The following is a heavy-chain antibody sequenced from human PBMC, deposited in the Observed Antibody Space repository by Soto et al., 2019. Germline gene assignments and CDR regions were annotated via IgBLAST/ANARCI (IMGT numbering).Heavy chain of an antibody. D-gene: IGHD3-10*01. Sequence: SETLSLTCTVSGGSISSSSYYWGWIRQPPGKGLEWIGSIYYSGSTYYNPSLKSRVTISVDTSKNQFSLKLSSVTAADTAVYYCARGGITIVRGVIPNWFDPWGQGTLVTVSS. J-gene: IGHJ5*02. CDR1: GGSISSSSYY. CDR2: IYYSGST. CDR3: ARGGITIVRGVIPNWFDP. V-gene: IGHV4-39*01.